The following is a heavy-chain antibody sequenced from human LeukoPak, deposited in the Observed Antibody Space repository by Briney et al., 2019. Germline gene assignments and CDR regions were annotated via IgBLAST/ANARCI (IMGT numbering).Heavy chain of an antibody. Sequence: GGSLRLSCAASGFTFSRHNMNWVRQAPGKGLEWVSSISGSSSYIYYADSVKGRFTISRDNARNSLYLQMNSLRAEDTAVYYCARPYSISWELDSWGQGTLVTVSS. CDR1: GFTFSRHN. CDR3: ARPYSISWELDS. V-gene: IGHV3-21*01. CDR2: ISGSSSYI. D-gene: IGHD6-13*01. J-gene: IGHJ5*01.